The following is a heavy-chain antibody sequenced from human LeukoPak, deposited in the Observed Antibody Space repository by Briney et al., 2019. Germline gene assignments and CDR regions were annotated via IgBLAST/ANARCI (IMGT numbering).Heavy chain of an antibody. D-gene: IGHD3-10*01. V-gene: IGHV3-23*01. CDR3: AKDPHYYGSGEFDY. J-gene: IGHJ4*02. CDR2: ISGSGGST. CDR1: GFTFSSYA. Sequence: GGSLRLSCAVSGFTFSSYAMSWVRQAPGKGLEWVSGISGSGGSTDYADSVKGRLTISRDSSKNTLYLQMNRLRAEDTAVYYCAKDPHYYGSGEFDYWGQGTLVTVSS.